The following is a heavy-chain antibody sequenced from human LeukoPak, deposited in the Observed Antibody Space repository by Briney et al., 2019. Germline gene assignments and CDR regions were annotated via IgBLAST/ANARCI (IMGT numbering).Heavy chain of an antibody. J-gene: IGHJ3*01. V-gene: IGHV5-51*01. CDR2: IYPNDSDT. CDR1: GYNVTNYC. D-gene: IGHD3-22*01. Sequence: GRSLQIPSQGSGYNVTNYCIAWVRQLPGKGLEWMGIIYPNDSDTRYRPSLQGQVSIYADKYINTAYLQWSSLKASDSAMYFCARPNITYYYDSSVYDGFDVWGQGTMVTVSS. CDR3: ARPNITYYYDSSVYDGFDV.